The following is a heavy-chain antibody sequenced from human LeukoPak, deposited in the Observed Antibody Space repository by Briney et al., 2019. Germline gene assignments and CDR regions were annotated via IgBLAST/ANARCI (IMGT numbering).Heavy chain of an antibody. CDR1: GFTFDDYA. Sequence: SLRLSCAASGFTFDDYAMHWVRQAPGKGLEWVSGISWNSGTIGYADSVKGRFTISRDNAKNSLYLQMNSLRAEDTALYYCAKAINNSGWTIDYWGQGTLVTVSS. D-gene: IGHD6-19*01. V-gene: IGHV3-9*01. CDR2: ISWNSGTI. CDR3: AKAINNSGWTIDY. J-gene: IGHJ4*02.